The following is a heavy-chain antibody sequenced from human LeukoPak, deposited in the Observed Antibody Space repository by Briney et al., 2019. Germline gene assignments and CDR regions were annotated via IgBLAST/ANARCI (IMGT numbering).Heavy chain of an antibody. Sequence: SETLSLTCTVSGGSISSSSYYWGWIRQPPGKGLEWIGSIYYSGSTYYNPSLKSRVTISVDTSKNQFSLKLSSVTAADTAVYYCARRGDYYDSSGYYYGYWGQGTLVTVSS. CDR3: ARRGDYYDSSGYYYGY. CDR1: GGSISSSSYY. J-gene: IGHJ4*02. CDR2: IYYSGST. D-gene: IGHD3-22*01. V-gene: IGHV4-39*01.